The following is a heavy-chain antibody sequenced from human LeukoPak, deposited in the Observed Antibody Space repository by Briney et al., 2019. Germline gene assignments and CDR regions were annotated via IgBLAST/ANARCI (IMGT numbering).Heavy chain of an antibody. CDR3: ARGTRVRYFDY. J-gene: IGHJ4*02. Sequence: PGGSLRLSCAASGFTVSSNYMSWVRQAPGKGLEWVSFIYSGGNTYYTDPVKGRFTISRDNSKNTLYLQMNSLRAEDTAVYYRARGTRVRYFDYWGQGTLVTVSS. CDR2: IYSGGNT. D-gene: IGHD2-2*01. CDR1: GFTVSSNY. V-gene: IGHV3-53*01.